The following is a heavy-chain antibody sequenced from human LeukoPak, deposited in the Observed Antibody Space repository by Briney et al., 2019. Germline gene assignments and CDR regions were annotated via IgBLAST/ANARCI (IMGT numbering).Heavy chain of an antibody. CDR3: ARINGLGGWAPFDY. D-gene: IGHD6-19*01. V-gene: IGHV4-61*02. J-gene: IGHJ4*02. Sequence: SQTLSLACSVSGDSISSGSHYWSWIRQPAGKGLEWIGLIYATGSYSNNPALKGRVTISVYTSKNQFSLKLTSVTSADTAVYYCARINGLGGWAPFDYWGQGTLVSVSS. CDR1: GDSISSGSHY. CDR2: IYATGSY.